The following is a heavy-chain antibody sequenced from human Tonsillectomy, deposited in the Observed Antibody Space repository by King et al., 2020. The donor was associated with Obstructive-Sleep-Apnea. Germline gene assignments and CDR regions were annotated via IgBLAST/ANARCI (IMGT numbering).Heavy chain of an antibody. CDR1: GYTFTNYG. D-gene: IGHD6-13*01. J-gene: IGHJ1*01. CDR3: ARDRLIAAPGPQYFHH. CDR2: ISAYNGNT. V-gene: IGHV1-18*01. Sequence: QLVQSGAEVKKPGASVKVSCKASGYTFTNYGISWVRQAPGQGLEGMGWISAYNGNTNYAQKLQGRVTMTTDTSTSTAYMELRSLRSDYTAVYYCARDRLIAAPGPQYFHHWGQGTLVTVSS.